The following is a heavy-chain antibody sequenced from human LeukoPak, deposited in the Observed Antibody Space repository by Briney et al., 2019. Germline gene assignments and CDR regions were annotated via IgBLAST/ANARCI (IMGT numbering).Heavy chain of an antibody. D-gene: IGHD6-6*01. Sequence: SGGSLRLSCAASGFTFSSYGMHWVRQAPGKGLEWVAFIRYDGSNKYYADSVKGRFTISRDNSKNTLYLQMNSLRAEDTAVYYCARSSSRPTYYYYYMDVWGKGTTVTVSS. CDR1: GFTFSSYG. V-gene: IGHV3-30*02. J-gene: IGHJ6*03. CDR2: IRYDGSNK. CDR3: ARSSSRPTYYYYYMDV.